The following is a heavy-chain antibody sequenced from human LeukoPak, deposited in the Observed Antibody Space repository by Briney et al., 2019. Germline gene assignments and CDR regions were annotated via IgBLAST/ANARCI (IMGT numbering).Heavy chain of an antibody. J-gene: IGHJ3*02. CDR2: IYYSGST. V-gene: IGHV4-39*01. D-gene: IGHD6-6*01. Sequence: PSETLSLTCTVSGGSISSSSYYWGWIRQPPGKGLEWIGSIYYSGSTYYNPSLKSRVTISVDTSKTQFSLKLSSVTAAATPVYYCASPGGYSSSPEGAFDIWGQGTMVTVSS. CDR3: ASPGGYSSSPEGAFDI. CDR1: GGSISSSSYY.